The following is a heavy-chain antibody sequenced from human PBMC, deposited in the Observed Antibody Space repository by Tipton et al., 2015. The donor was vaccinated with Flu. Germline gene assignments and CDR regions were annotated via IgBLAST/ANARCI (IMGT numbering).Heavy chain of an antibody. V-gene: IGHV4-4*07. J-gene: IGHJ4*02. CDR3: AQTSVAGTGSAFDY. CDR2: IYTSGST. CDR1: GGSISSYY. Sequence: LSLICAVSGGSISSYYWSWIRQPAGKGLEWIGRIYTSGSTNYNPSLKSRVTMSVDTSKNQFSLKLSSVTAADTAVYYCAQTSVAGTGSAFDYWGQGTLVTVSS. D-gene: IGHD6-19*01.